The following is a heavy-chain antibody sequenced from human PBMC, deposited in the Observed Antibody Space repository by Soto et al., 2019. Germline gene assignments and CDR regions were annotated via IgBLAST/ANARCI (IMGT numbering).Heavy chain of an antibody. Sequence: GASVKVSCKASGYTFTSYAMHWVRQAPGQRLEWMGWINAGNGNTKYSQKFQGRVTITRDTSASTAYMELSSLRSEDTAVYYCATGAQLLLSFDYWGQGTLVTVSS. CDR1: GYTFTSYA. J-gene: IGHJ4*02. CDR2: INAGNGNT. D-gene: IGHD2-2*01. CDR3: ATGAQLLLSFDY. V-gene: IGHV1-3*01.